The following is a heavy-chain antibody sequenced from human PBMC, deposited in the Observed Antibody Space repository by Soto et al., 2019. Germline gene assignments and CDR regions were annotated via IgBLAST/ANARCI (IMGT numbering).Heavy chain of an antibody. J-gene: IGHJ6*03. D-gene: IGHD6-19*01. CDR3: ARERGVAPPVAGNTHYYYYMDV. Sequence: QDQLLQSGAEVKKPGASVTVSCKASGYSFTNYGITWVRQAPGQGLEWMGWISAFNGNTHYAQKLQGRVTMTTDASTSTAYTQLRSLRSDDTAVYYCARERGVAPPVAGNTHYYYYMDVWGKGTTVTVSS. V-gene: IGHV1-18*01. CDR1: GYSFTNYG. CDR2: ISAFNGNT.